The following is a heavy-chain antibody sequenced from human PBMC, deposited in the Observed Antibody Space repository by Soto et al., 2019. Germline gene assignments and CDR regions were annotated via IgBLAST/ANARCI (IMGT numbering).Heavy chain of an antibody. V-gene: IGHV4-34*01. Sequence: SETLSLTYDVYGGSFNDYYWTWIRQPPGKGLEWIGEINHSGKTNYNPSLKSRVTISVDTPKNQFFLKLNSVTAADTAVYFCARQDNRDYSSSYAFDIWGLGTLVTVS. CDR2: INHSGKT. CDR1: GGSFNDYY. J-gene: IGHJ3*02. D-gene: IGHD3-22*01. CDR3: ARQDNRDYSSSYAFDI.